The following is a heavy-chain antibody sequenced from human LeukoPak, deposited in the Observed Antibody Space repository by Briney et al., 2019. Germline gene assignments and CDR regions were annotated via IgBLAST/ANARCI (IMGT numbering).Heavy chain of an antibody. CDR1: GFTFSSYG. D-gene: IGHD6-6*01. J-gene: IGHJ3*02. V-gene: IGHV3-30*02. CDR3: AKDTLGPSIAARRADAFDT. CDR2: IRYDGSNK. Sequence: GGSLRLSCAASGFTFSSYGMHWVRQAPGKGLEWVAFIRYDGSNKYYADSVKGRFTISRDNSKNTLYLQMNSLRAEDTAVYYCAKDTLGPSIAARRADAFDTWGQGTMVTVSS.